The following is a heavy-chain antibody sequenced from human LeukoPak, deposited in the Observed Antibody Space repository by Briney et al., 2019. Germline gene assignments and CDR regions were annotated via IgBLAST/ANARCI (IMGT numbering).Heavy chain of an antibody. CDR1: GYTFTGYY. J-gene: IGHJ4*02. D-gene: IGHD3-10*01. CDR2: INPNSGGT. V-gene: IGHV1-2*02. Sequence: ASVKVSCRASGYTFTGYYMHWVRQAPGQGLEWMGWINPNSGGTNYAQKFQGRVTMTRDTSISTAYMELSRLRSDDTAVYYCARVYYGSGSSSPSEGYWGQGTLVTVSS. CDR3: ARVYYGSGSSSPSEGY.